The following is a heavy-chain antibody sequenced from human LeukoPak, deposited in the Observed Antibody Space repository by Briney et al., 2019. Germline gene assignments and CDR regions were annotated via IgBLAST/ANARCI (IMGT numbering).Heavy chain of an antibody. CDR1: GGTFSSYA. J-gene: IGHJ4*02. Sequence: ASVKVSCKASGGTFSSYAISWARQAPGQGLERMGGIIPIFGTANYAQKFQGRVTITADESTSTAYMELSSLRSEDTAVYYCARAEYSSSSWGLDYWGQGTLVTVSS. D-gene: IGHD6-6*01. V-gene: IGHV1-69*13. CDR3: ARAEYSSSSWGLDY. CDR2: IIPIFGTA.